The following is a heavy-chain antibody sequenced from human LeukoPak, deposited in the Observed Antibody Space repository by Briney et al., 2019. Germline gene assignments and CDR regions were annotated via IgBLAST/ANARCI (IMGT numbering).Heavy chain of an antibody. Sequence: QPGGSLRLSCAASGFTVSSNYMSWVRQAPGKGLGWVSAISGSGGSTYYADSVKGRFTISRDNSKNTLYLQMNSLRAEDTAVYYCAKNNDFWSGQHFYYWGQGTLVTVSS. CDR3: AKNNDFWSGQHFYY. J-gene: IGHJ4*02. CDR1: GFTVSSNY. V-gene: IGHV3-23*01. D-gene: IGHD3-3*01. CDR2: ISGSGGST.